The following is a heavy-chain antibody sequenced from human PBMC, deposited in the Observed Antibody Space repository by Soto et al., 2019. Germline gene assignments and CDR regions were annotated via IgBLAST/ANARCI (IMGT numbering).Heavy chain of an antibody. CDR2: ISSSSSYI. V-gene: IGHV3-21*01. CDR1: GFTFSSYS. J-gene: IGHJ4*02. D-gene: IGHD3-22*01. Sequence: GGSLRLSCAASGFTFSSYSMNWVRQAPGKGLEWVSSISSSSSYIYYADSVKGRFTISRDNAKNSLYLQMNSLRAEDTAVYYCARGANYYDSSGYCGYWGQGTLVTVSS. CDR3: ARGANYYDSSGYCGY.